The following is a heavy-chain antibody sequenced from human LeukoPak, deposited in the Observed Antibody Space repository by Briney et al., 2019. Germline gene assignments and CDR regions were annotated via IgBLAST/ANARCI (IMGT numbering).Heavy chain of an antibody. D-gene: IGHD3-22*01. CDR1: GFTFSSYG. V-gene: IGHV3-21*01. CDR2: ISSSSSYI. CDR3: ARGNYYDSSGYYSMTNDYYYYYMDV. J-gene: IGHJ6*03. Sequence: GGSLRLSCAASGFTFSSYGMNWVRQAPGKGLEWVSSISSSSSYIYYADSVKGRFTISRGNAKNSLYLQMNSLRAEDTAVYYCARGNYYDSSGYYSMTNDYYYYYMDVWGKGTTVTVSS.